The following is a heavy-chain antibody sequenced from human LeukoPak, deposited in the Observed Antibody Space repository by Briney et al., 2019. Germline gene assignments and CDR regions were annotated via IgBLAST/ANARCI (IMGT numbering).Heavy chain of an antibody. CDR3: AGGALGRYSEYFQH. V-gene: IGHV3-21*01. CDR2: ISSSSSYI. D-gene: IGHD2-21*01. Sequence: PGGSLRLSCAASGFTFSSYSMNWVRQAPGKGLEWVSSISSSSSYIYYADSVKGRFTISRDNAKNSLYLQMNSLRAEDTAVYYCAGGALGRYSEYFQHWGQGTLVTVSS. CDR1: GFTFSSYS. J-gene: IGHJ1*01.